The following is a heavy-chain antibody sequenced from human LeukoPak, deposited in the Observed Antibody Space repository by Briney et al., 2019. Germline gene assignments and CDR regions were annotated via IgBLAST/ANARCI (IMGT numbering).Heavy chain of an antibody. D-gene: IGHD4-17*01. CDR3: ARERPTDNAFDV. J-gene: IGHJ3*01. CDR1: GYTFTNYG. Sequence: GASVKVSCKASGYTFTNYGITWVRQAPGQRLEWMGWISASYGNTYYAQKLQGRVTMTTDTSTNTLYMELRSLRSDDTAVYYCARERPTDNAFDVWGQGTTVTVSS. CDR2: ISASYGNT. V-gene: IGHV1-18*01.